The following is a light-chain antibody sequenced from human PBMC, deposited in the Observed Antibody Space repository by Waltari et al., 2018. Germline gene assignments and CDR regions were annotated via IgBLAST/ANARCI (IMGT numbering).Light chain of an antibody. CDR2: GAS. CDR3: QQYNKWPPIT. V-gene: IGKV3-15*01. CDR1: QSVSSN. Sequence: ETVMTQSPATPSVSPGESATPSCRASQSVSSNLAWYQQKPGQAPSLLIYGASTRATGIPARFSGSGSGTEFTLTIISLQSEDFAIYYCQQYNKWPPITFGQGTRLEIK. J-gene: IGKJ5*01.